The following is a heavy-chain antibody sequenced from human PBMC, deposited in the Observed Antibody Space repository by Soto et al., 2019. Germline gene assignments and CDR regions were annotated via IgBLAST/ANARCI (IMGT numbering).Heavy chain of an antibody. J-gene: IGHJ4*02. V-gene: IGHV4-4*02. D-gene: IGHD3-10*01. CDR3: ARGGVGEAAKSIDY. CDR1: GGSISTSNW. CDR2: IYHSGST. Sequence: QVQLQESGPGLVKPSGTLSLTCAVSGGSISTSNWWNWVRQTPGKGLEWIGEIYHSGSTNYNPSLNSRVTISVDRTKHQFCLKLTSVTAADSAMYYCARGGVGEAAKSIDYWGQGTLVSVSS.